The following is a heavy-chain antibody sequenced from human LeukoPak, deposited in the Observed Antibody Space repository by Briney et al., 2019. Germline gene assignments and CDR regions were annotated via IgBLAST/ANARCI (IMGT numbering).Heavy chain of an antibody. CDR2: IYYSGSA. Sequence: SATLSLTCTVSGGSISSYYWSWIRQPPGKGLEWIGYIYYSGSANYNPSLKSRVTISVDTSKNQFSLKLSSVTAADTAVYYCARSDITMIVVEWGQGTLVTVSS. CDR3: ARSDITMIVVE. D-gene: IGHD3-22*01. J-gene: IGHJ4*02. V-gene: IGHV4-59*08. CDR1: GGSISSYY.